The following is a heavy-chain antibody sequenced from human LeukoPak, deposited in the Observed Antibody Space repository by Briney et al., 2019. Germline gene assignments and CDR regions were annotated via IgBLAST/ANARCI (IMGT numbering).Heavy chain of an antibody. Sequence: GGSLRLSCAASGFTFSNYGMHWVRQAPGKGLEWVAVISYDGSNKYYADSVKGRFTISRDNSKNTLYLQMNSLRAEDTSVYYCAKDRGLGGRGWFDPWGQGTLVTVSS. CDR1: GFTFSNYG. J-gene: IGHJ5*02. CDR2: ISYDGSNK. CDR3: AKDRGLGGRGWFDP. V-gene: IGHV3-30*18. D-gene: IGHD3-10*01.